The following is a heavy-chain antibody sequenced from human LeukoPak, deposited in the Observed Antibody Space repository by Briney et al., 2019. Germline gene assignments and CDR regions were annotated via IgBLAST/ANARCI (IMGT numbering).Heavy chain of an antibody. Sequence: GGSLRLSCEASGFTFSRNWMTWVRQAPGKGLEWVANIRQDGNEKYYVDSVKGRFAISRDNAKNSLYLQMNSLRAEDTAVYYCASGGVVGPSTYWFYDLWGRGTRVTVSS. J-gene: IGHJ2*01. V-gene: IGHV3-7*01. CDR2: IRQDGNEK. D-gene: IGHD1-26*01. CDR3: ASGGVVGPSTYWFYDL. CDR1: GFTFSRNW.